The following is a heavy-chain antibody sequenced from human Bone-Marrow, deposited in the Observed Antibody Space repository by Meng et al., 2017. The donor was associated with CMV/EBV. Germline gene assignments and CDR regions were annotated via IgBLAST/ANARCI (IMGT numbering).Heavy chain of an antibody. CDR2: ISAYNGNT. D-gene: IGHD2-2*01. Sequence: ASVKVSCKASGYTFTSYGISWVRQAPGQGLEWMGWISAYNGNTNYAQKLQGRVTITADKSTSTAYMELSSLRSEDTAVYYCARVEGYCSSTSCYGWFDPWGQGTLVTVSS. V-gene: IGHV1-18*01. J-gene: IGHJ5*02. CDR1: GYTFTSYG. CDR3: ARVEGYCSSTSCYGWFDP.